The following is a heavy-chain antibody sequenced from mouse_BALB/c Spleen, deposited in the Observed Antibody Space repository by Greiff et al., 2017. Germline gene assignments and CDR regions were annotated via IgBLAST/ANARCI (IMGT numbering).Heavy chain of an antibody. CDR2: IYPGDGDT. Sequence: QVQLQQSGAELVRPGSSVKISCKASGYAFSSYWMNWVKQRPGQGLEWIGQIYPGDGDTNYNGKFKGKATLTADKSSSTAYMQLSSLTSEDSAVYFCAVYYGSPWYFDVWGAGTTVTVSS. D-gene: IGHD1-1*01. CDR1: GYAFSSYW. J-gene: IGHJ1*01. CDR3: AVYYGSPWYFDV. V-gene: IGHV1-80*01.